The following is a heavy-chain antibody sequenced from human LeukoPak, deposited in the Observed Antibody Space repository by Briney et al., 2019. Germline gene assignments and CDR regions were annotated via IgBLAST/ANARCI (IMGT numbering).Heavy chain of an antibody. V-gene: IGHV4-34*01. D-gene: IGHD6-6*01. CDR1: GGSFSGYY. CDR3: ACGSSIAAYFDY. J-gene: IGHJ4*02. Sequence: LETLSLTCAVYGGSFSGYYWSWIRQPPGKGLEWIGEINHSGSTNYNPSLKSRVTISVDTSKNQFSLKLSSVTAADTAVYYCACGSSIAAYFDYWGQGTLVTVSS. CDR2: INHSGST.